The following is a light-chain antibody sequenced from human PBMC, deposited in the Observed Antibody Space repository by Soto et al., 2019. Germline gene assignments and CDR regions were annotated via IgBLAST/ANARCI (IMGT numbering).Light chain of an antibody. CDR2: GNS. Sequence: QPVRTQPPSGTGAPGQRVTISYTGSSSNIGAGYDVHWYQQLPGTAPKLLIYGNSNRPSGVPDRFSGSKSGTSASLAITGLQAEDEADYYCQSYDSSLSGLFGTGTKVTVL. CDR3: QSYDSSLSGL. V-gene: IGLV1-40*01. J-gene: IGLJ1*01. CDR1: SSNIGAGYD.